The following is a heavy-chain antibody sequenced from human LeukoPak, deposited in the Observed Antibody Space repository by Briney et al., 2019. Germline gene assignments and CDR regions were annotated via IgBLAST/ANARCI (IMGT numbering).Heavy chain of an antibody. CDR2: ISYDGNNK. Sequence: HPGGSLRLSCAASGFTFSSYAMHWVRQAPGKGLGWVAVISYDGNNKYYADSVKRRVTISRDNSTNTLYLQMNSLRAEDTAVYYCARDRSSRWYDWFDPWGQGTLVTVSS. J-gene: IGHJ5*02. D-gene: IGHD6-13*01. V-gene: IGHV3-30*04. CDR3: ARDRSSRWYDWFDP. CDR1: GFTFSSYA.